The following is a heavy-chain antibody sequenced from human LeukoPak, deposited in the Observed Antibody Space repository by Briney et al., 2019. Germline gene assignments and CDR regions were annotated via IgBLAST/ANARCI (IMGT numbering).Heavy chain of an antibody. CDR3: ATDFYDTT. CDR2: SNSDGGTI. CDR1: GFTVSSSY. Sequence: GGSLRLSCAASGFTVSSSYMSWVRQAPGKGLEWVGRSNSDGGTIDYAAPVKGRFALSRDDSKNTLYLQMNSLQTEDTAVYYCATDFYDTTWGQGTLVTVSS. J-gene: IGHJ5*02. V-gene: IGHV3-15*01. D-gene: IGHD3-22*01.